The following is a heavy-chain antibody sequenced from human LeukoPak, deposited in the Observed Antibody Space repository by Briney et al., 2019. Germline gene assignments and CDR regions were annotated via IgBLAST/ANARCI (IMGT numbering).Heavy chain of an antibody. D-gene: IGHD6-19*01. CDR3: ARDWAVAGGAFDI. V-gene: IGHV4-59*01. J-gene: IGHJ3*02. Sequence: IGYIYYSGSTNYNPSLKSRVTISVDTSKNQFSLKLSSVTAADTAVYYCARDWAVAGGAFDIWGQGTMVTVSS. CDR2: IYYSGST.